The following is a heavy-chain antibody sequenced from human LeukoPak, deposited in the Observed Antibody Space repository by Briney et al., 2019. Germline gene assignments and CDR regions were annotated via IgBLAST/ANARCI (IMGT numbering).Heavy chain of an antibody. CDR2: ISAYNGNT. CDR1: GGTFSSYA. J-gene: IGHJ3*02. CDR3: ARELGSGSYNAFDI. D-gene: IGHD1-26*01. Sequence: ASVNVSCKASGGTFSSYAISWVRQAPGQGLEWMGWISAYNGNTNYAQKLQGRVTMTTDTSTSTAYMELRSLRSDDTAVYYCARELGSGSYNAFDIWGQGTMVTVSS. V-gene: IGHV1-18*01.